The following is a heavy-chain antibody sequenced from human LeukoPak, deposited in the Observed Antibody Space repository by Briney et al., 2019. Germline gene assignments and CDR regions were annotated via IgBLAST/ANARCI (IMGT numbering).Heavy chain of an antibody. V-gene: IGHV3-64*01. J-gene: IGHJ4*02. D-gene: IGHD3-9*01. CDR2: ISSNEGST. Sequence: PGGSLRLSCAASGFTFSSYAMHWVRQAPGKGLEYVSAISSNEGSTYYANSVKGRFTISRDNSKNTLYLQMGSLRAEDMAVYYCARLRYDILTGFLLDCWGQGTLVTVSS. CDR3: ARLRYDILTGFLLDC. CDR1: GFTFSSYA.